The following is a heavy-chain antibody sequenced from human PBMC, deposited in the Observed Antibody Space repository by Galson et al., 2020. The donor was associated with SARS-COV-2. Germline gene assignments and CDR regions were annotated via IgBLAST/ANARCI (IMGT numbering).Heavy chain of an antibody. J-gene: IGHJ5*02. D-gene: IGHD2-15*01. Sequence: GESLKISCVASGFTFTNYSMNWVRQAPGKGLEWVASINSGSSIIYYAVSVKGRFTISRDNGKNSLYLQMNSLRAEDTAIYYCARDWDEGSGYFASWFDPLGQGTLVTVSS. CDR1: GFTFTNYS. CDR3: ARDWDEGSGYFASWFDP. CDR2: INSGSSII. V-gene: IGHV3-21*06.